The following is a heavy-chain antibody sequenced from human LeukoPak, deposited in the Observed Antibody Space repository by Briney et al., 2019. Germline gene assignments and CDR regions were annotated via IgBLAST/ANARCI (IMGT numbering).Heavy chain of an antibody. CDR2: VSDSGGNT. Sequence: GGSLRLSCAASGFTFSSYAMSWVRQAPGKGLEWVSSVSDSGGNTYHADSVKGRFTISRDNSKNTVYLQMDSLRVEDTAMYYCAKVYRSSTTCNDFDYWGQGTLVTVSS. J-gene: IGHJ4*02. D-gene: IGHD2-2*01. V-gene: IGHV3-23*01. CDR1: GFTFSSYA. CDR3: AKVYRSSTTCNDFDY.